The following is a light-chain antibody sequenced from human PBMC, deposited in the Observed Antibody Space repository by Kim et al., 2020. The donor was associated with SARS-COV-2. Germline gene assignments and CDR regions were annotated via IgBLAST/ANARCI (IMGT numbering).Light chain of an antibody. CDR1: QGISGY. J-gene: IGKJ1*01. Sequence: ASTGDRVTITCRASQGISGYLAWYQQKPGKSPKLLIYAASTLQSGVPSRFSGSGSGTEFTLTISCLQSEDFATYYCQQYYTYPWTFGQGTKVDIK. V-gene: IGKV1-8*01. CDR2: AAS. CDR3: QQYYTYPWT.